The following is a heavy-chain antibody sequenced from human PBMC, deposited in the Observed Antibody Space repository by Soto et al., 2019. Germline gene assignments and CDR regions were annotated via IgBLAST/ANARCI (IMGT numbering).Heavy chain of an antibody. J-gene: IGHJ5*02. V-gene: IGHV4-39*01. CDR3: ARQYGELRQRYWFDP. Sequence: SETLSLTCTVSGGSISSSSYYWGWIRQPPGKGLEWIGSIYYSGSTYYNPSLKSRVTISVDTSKNQFSLKLSSVTAADTAVYYCARQYGELRQRYWFDPWGQGTLVTVSS. CDR1: GGSISSSSYY. D-gene: IGHD1-7*01. CDR2: IYYSGST.